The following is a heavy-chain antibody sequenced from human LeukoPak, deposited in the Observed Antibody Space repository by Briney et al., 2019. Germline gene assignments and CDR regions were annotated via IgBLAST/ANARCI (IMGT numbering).Heavy chain of an antibody. CDR1: GYTFTSYG. V-gene: IGHV1-2*02. CDR2: IHPNSGGT. J-gene: IGHJ4*02. Sequence: ASVKVSCKASGYTFTSYGISWVRQAPGQGLEWMGWIHPNSGGTSYAQQFQGRVTMTRDTSISTVYLELSWLRSDDTAVYYCAREWEISGYDCFDYWGQGTLVSVSS. D-gene: IGHD5-12*01. CDR3: AREWEISGYDCFDY.